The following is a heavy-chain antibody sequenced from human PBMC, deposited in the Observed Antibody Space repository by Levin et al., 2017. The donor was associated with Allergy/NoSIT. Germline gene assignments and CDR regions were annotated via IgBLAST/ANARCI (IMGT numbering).Heavy chain of an antibody. J-gene: IGHJ5*02. V-gene: IGHV3-30*18. CDR1: GFTFSSYG. CDR3: AKDRPSGSSQPGWFDP. Sequence: PGGSLRLSCAASGFTFSSYGMHWVRQAPGKGLEWVAVISYDGSNKYYADSVKGRFTISRDNSKNTLYLQMNSLRAEDTAVYYCAKDRPSGSSQPGWFDPWGQGTLVTVSS. CDR2: ISYDGSNK. D-gene: IGHD1-26*01.